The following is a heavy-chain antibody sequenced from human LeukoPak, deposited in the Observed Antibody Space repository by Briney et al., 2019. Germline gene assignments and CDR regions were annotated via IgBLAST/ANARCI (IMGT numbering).Heavy chain of an antibody. J-gene: IGHJ6*03. CDR1: GGSISSYY. Sequence: SETLSLTCTVSGGSISSYYWSWIRQPAGKGLEWIGRIYTSGSTNYNPSLKSRVTISVDTSKNQFSLKLSSVTAADTAVYYCARVSSPEYYYYYMDVWGKGTTVTISS. CDR2: IYTSGST. V-gene: IGHV4-4*07. D-gene: IGHD6-13*01. CDR3: ARVSSPEYYYYYMDV.